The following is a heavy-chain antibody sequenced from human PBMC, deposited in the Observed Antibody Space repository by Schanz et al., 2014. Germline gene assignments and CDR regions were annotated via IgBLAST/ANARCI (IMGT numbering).Heavy chain of an antibody. J-gene: IGHJ4*02. CDR2: IWDDGSNK. D-gene: IGHD3-9*01. V-gene: IGHV3-33*06. CDR3: AKHVRSLTGNDY. CDR1: GFTFSDAW. Sequence: VQLVESGGGLVKPGGSLRLSCAASGFTFSDAWMTWVRQDPGKGLEWVAIIWDDGSNKYYADSVKGRFIISRDNSKNTLYLQVNSLRAEDTAVYYCAKHVRSLTGNDYWGQGTLVTGAS.